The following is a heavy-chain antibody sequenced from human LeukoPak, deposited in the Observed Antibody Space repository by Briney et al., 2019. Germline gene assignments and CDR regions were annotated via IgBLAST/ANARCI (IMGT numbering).Heavy chain of an antibody. CDR3: ARLRAIFGVVYY. D-gene: IGHD3-3*01. Sequence: PGGSLRLSCAASGFTFSSYAMSWVRQAPGKGLEWVSAISGSGGSTYYADSVKGRFTISRDNAKNSLYLQMNSLRAEDTAVYYCARLRAIFGVVYYWGQGILVTVSS. CDR1: GFTFSSYA. J-gene: IGHJ4*02. V-gene: IGHV3-23*01. CDR2: ISGSGGST.